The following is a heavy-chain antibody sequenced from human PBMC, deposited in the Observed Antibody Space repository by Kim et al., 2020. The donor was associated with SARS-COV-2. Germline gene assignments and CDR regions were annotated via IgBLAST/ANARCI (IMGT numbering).Heavy chain of an antibody. J-gene: IGHJ5*02. CDR2: ISYDGSNK. CDR1: GFTFSSYG. CDR3: ARVVLDDFGNNWFDP. D-gene: IGHD3-3*01. V-gene: IGHV3-33*05. Sequence: GGSLRLSCAASGFTFSSYGMHWVRQAPGKGLEWVAVISYDGSNKYYADSVKGRFTISRDNSKNTLYLQMNSLRAEDTAVYYCARVVLDDFGNNWFDPWGQGTLVTVSS.